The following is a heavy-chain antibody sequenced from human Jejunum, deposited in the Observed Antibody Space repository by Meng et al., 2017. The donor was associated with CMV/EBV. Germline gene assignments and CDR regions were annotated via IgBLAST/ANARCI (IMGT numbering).Heavy chain of an antibody. CDR2: ISYDGTNN. Sequence: SSAMHWVRQAPGKGLEWVAVISYDGTNNYYADSVKGRFTLSRDNSKSTLYLQMNSLRAEDTARYYCARENWSGYYSYSLGGMDVGGQGNTVTVSS. CDR3: ARENWSGYYSYSLGGMDV. CDR1: SSA. V-gene: IGHV3-30*04. D-gene: IGHD3-3*01. J-gene: IGHJ6*02.